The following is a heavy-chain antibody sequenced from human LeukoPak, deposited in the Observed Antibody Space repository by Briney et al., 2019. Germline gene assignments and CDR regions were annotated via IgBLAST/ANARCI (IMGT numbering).Heavy chain of an antibody. CDR3: AKDSTGVAATDY. CDR1: GFTFSSYA. CDR2: ISASGGNT. J-gene: IGHJ4*02. V-gene: IGHV3-23*01. D-gene: IGHD6-19*01. Sequence: GGSLRLSCAASGFTFSSYAMTWVRQAPGQGLEWVSAISASGGNTYYADSVKGRFTISRDDSKYTLYLQINSLRAEDTAVYYCAKDSTGVAATDYWGQGTLVTVSS.